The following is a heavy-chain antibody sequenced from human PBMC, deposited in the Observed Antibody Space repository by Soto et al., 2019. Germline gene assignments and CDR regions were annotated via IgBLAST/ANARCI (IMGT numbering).Heavy chain of an antibody. Sequence: QVQLQESGPGLVKPSETLSLTCTVSGGSINNYYWTWSRQPPGKGPEWIGFIYDSGRSSYNPSLKSRVTISGDTSKNHFSLKLSSVPAADTGVYFCARVGGSYSGGGYSDFWGQGTLVTVSS. CDR2: IYDSGRS. J-gene: IGHJ4*02. CDR1: GGSINNYY. D-gene: IGHD6-19*01. CDR3: ARVGGSYSGGGYSDF. V-gene: IGHV4-59*08.